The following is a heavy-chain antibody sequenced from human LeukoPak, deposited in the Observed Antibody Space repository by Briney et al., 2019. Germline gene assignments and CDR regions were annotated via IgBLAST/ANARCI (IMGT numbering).Heavy chain of an antibody. D-gene: IGHD3-16*01. Sequence: PSETLSLTCSVSGGSVTSGTYHWGWIRQPPGKGLEWIGSVYFDGGSHYKPSLQSRVTISVDTSKNQFSLRLSSVTAADTALYYWARDHYYDGRGRFDPWGQGTLVTVSS. CDR3: ARDHYYDGRGRFDP. CDR1: GGSVTSGTYH. CDR2: VYFDGGS. V-gene: IGHV4-39*07. J-gene: IGHJ5*02.